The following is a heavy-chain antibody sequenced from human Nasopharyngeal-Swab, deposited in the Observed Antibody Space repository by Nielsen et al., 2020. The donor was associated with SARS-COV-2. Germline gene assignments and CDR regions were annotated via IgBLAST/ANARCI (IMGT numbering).Heavy chain of an antibody. CDR2: ISSSSSYI. D-gene: IGHD4-17*01. Sequence: WIRQPPGKGLEWVSSISSSSSYIYYADSVKGRFTISRDNAKNSLYLQMNGLRAEDTAVYYCATDYVETRDYWGQGTLVTVSS. CDR3: ATDYVETRDY. V-gene: IGHV3-21*01. J-gene: IGHJ4*02.